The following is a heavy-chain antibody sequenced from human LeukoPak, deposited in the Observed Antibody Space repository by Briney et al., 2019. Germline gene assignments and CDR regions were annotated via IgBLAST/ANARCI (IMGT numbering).Heavy chain of an antibody. D-gene: IGHD4/OR15-4a*01. CDR2: MSSDGGST. CDR1: GFTFSNYA. J-gene: IGHJ4*02. Sequence: GGSLRLSCAASGFTFSNYAMHWVRQTPGKGLEWVAVMSSDGGSTFYLDSVKGRFTISRDNSKNTLYLQMNSLRAEDTAVYYCAKLGLSLRPFDYWGQGTLVTVSS. CDR3: AKLGLSLRPFDY. V-gene: IGHV3-30*18.